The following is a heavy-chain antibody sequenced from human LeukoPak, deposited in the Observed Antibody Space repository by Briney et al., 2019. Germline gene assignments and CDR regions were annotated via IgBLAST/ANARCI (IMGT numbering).Heavy chain of an antibody. Sequence: SETLSLTCTVSGGSFSSGSYYWSWIRQPPGKGLEWIGYIYYSGSTNYNPSLKSRVTISVDTSKNHFSLQLNSVTPEDTAVYYCARSDSGYVDYWGQGTLVTVSS. CDR2: IYYSGST. D-gene: IGHD6-19*01. J-gene: IGHJ4*02. V-gene: IGHV4-61*03. CDR3: ARSDSGYVDY. CDR1: GGSFSSGSYY.